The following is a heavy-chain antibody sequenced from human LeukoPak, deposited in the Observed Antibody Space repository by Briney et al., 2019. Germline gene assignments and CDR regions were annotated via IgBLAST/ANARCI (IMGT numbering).Heavy chain of an antibody. V-gene: IGHV1-2*02. Sequence: GASVKVSGKASGYTFTDYYMHWVRQAPGQGLEWMGWINPNSGGTNYAQKFQGRVTMTRDTSISTAYMELSRLRSDDTAVYYCAFYCSSTSCYLGNDYWGQGTLVTVPS. CDR1: GYTFTDYY. CDR3: AFYCSSTSCYLGNDY. D-gene: IGHD2-2*01. J-gene: IGHJ4*02. CDR2: INPNSGGT.